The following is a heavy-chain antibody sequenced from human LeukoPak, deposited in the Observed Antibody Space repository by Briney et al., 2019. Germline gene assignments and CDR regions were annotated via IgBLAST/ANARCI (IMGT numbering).Heavy chain of an antibody. D-gene: IGHD5-18*01. J-gene: IGHJ4*02. V-gene: IGHV3-21*01. CDR2: ISSSSSYI. Sequence: PGGSLRLSRAASGFTFSSYSMNWVRQAPGKGLEWVSSISSSSSYIYYADSVKGRFTISRDNAKNSLYLQMNSLRAEDTAVYYCARGVTPNFDYWGQGTLVTVSS. CDR3: ARGVTPNFDY. CDR1: GFTFSSYS.